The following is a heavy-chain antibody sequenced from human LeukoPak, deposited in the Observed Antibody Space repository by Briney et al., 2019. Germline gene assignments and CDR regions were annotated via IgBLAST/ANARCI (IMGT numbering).Heavy chain of an antibody. J-gene: IGHJ5*02. CDR2: INPSGGST. Sequence: ASVKVSCKASGYTFTSYYMHWVRQAPGQGLEWMGIINPSGGSTSYAQKFQGRVTMTRDMSTSTVYMELSSLRSEDTAVYYCARVDSSGWYWNWFDPWGQGTLVTVSP. V-gene: IGHV1-46*01. D-gene: IGHD6-19*01. CDR1: GYTFTSYY. CDR3: ARVDSSGWYWNWFDP.